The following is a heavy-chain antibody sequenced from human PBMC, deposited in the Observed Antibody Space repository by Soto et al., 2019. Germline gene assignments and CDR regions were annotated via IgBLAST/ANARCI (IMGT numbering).Heavy chain of an antibody. J-gene: IGHJ4*02. CDR3: TTDYAVAGFDY. V-gene: IGHV3-15*01. D-gene: IGHD6-19*01. CDR1: GFTFSNAW. CDR2: IKSKTDGGTT. Sequence: EVQLVESGGGLVKPGGSLRLSCAASGFTFSNAWMSWVRQAPGKGLEWVGRIKSKTDGGTTDYAAPVKGRSTISRYDAKNTLYLQMNSLKTEDTAVYYCTTDYAVAGFDYWGQGTLVTVSS.